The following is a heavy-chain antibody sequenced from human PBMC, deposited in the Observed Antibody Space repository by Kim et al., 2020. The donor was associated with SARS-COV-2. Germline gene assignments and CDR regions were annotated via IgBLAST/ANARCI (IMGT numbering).Heavy chain of an antibody. V-gene: IGHV1-46*01. CDR3: ARDLLIAARPFGY. J-gene: IGHJ4*02. Sequence: GQKFEGRVTMTRDTPTSTVYMERSSLRSEDTAVYYCARDLLIAARPFGYWGQGTLVTVSS. D-gene: IGHD6-6*01.